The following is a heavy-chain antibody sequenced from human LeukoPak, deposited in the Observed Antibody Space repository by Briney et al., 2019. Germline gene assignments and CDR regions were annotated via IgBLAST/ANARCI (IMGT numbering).Heavy chain of an antibody. V-gene: IGHV3-48*04. CDR2: ISSSSSTI. D-gene: IGHD3-22*01. Sequence: GGSLRLSYAASGFTFSSYSMNWVRQAPGKGLEWVSYISSSSSTIYYADSVKGRFTISRDNAKNSLYLQMNSLRAEDTAVYYCARDEYDSSGYYYALWGQGTLVTVSS. CDR1: GFTFSSYS. J-gene: IGHJ4*02. CDR3: ARDEYDSSGYYYAL.